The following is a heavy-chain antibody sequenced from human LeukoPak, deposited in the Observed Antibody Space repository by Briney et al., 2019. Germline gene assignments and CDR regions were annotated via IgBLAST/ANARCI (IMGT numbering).Heavy chain of an antibody. J-gene: IGHJ4*02. CDR3: ARALSA. CDR2: IKEDGSEI. Sequence: PSETLSLTCTVSGASISSFHWSWIRQSPGKGLEWVANIKEDGSEIYYVDSVKGRFSISRDNAKNSLFLQMNSLRAEDTAVYYCARALSAWGQGTLVTVSS. V-gene: IGHV3-7*03. D-gene: IGHD3-3*01. CDR1: GASISSFH.